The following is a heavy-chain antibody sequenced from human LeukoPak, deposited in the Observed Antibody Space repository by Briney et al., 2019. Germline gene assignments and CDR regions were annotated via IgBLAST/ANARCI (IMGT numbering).Heavy chain of an antibody. CDR2: ITGNGDYT. V-gene: IGHV3-23*01. J-gene: IGHJ4*02. CDR3: AKRSGINYGYFDS. Sequence: GGSLRLSCAASGFTFSSYSMNWVRQAPGKGLEWVSAITGNGDYTDYADSVKGRFTISRENSKNTAYLQMNSLRSEDTAVYYCAKRSGINYGYFDSWGQGTLVTVSS. CDR1: GFTFSSYS. D-gene: IGHD1-26*01.